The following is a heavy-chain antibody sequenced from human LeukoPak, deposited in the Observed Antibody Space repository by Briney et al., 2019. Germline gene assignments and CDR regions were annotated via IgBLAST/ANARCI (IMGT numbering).Heavy chain of an antibody. CDR1: GYTFTSYY. Sequence: APVKVSCKASGYTFTSYYMHWVRQAPGQGLEWMGIINPSGGSTSYAQKFQGRVTMTRDTSTSTVYMELSSLRSEDTAVYYCAREYCTNGVCSRDLGYWGQGTLVTVSS. D-gene: IGHD2-8*01. J-gene: IGHJ4*02. CDR2: INPSGGST. CDR3: AREYCTNGVCSRDLGY. V-gene: IGHV1-46*01.